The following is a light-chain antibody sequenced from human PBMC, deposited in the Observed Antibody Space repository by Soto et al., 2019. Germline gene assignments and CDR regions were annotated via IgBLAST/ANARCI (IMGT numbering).Light chain of an antibody. J-gene: IGKJ5*01. CDR3: QQYGSSPPIT. Sequence: EIVLTQSPATLSLSPGGRATLSCRASQSVSSSYLAWYQQKPGQAPRLLIYDASSRATGIPDRFSGSGSGTDFTLTISRLEPEDFAVYYCQQYGSSPPITFGQGTRLEIK. CDR1: QSVSSSY. V-gene: IGKV3-20*01. CDR2: DAS.